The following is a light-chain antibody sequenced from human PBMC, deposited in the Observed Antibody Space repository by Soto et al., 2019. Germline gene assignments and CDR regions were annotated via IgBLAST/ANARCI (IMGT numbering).Light chain of an antibody. Sequence: EIVMTQSTATLSVSPGERATLSCRASQSVSSNLAWYQQKPGQAPRLLIYGASTRATGIPSRCSGSGSGTEFPLTISSLQSEDCAVYYCQQYNNWPFPSWTFGQGTKVEIK. V-gene: IGKV3-15*01. CDR3: QQYNNWPFPSWT. J-gene: IGKJ1*01. CDR2: GAS. CDR1: QSVSSN.